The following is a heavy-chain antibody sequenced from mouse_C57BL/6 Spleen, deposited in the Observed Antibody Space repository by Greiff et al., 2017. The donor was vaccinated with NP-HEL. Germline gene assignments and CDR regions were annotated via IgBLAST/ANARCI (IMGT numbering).Heavy chain of an antibody. CDR1: GFTFSSYG. D-gene: IGHD4-1*01. V-gene: IGHV5-6*01. CDR2: ICSGGSYT. J-gene: IGHJ3*01. Sequence: EVKVVESGGDLVKPGGSLKLSCAASGFTFSSYGMSWVRPTPDKRLEWVATICSGGSYTYYPDSVKGRFTIARDNAKNTLYLQMSSLKSEDTAMYYCARQGLGRKFAYWGQGPLVTVSA. CDR3: ARQGLGRKFAY.